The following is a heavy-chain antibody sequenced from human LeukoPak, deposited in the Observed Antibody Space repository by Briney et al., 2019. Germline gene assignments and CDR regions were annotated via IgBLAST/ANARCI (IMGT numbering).Heavy chain of an antibody. J-gene: IGHJ4*02. Sequence: PSETLSLTCTVSRGSISSHYWSWIRQPPGKGLEWIGNIYYTGSTNYNPSLKSRVTISVDTSKNQFSLKLSSVTAADTAVYYCARGRGYSYGSQLDYWGQGSLVTVSS. V-gene: IGHV4-59*11. CDR2: IYYTGST. CDR3: ARGRGYSYGSQLDY. D-gene: IGHD5-18*01. CDR1: RGSISSHY.